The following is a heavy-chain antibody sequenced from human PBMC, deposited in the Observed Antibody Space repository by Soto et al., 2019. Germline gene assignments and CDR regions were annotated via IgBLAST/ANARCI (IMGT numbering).Heavy chain of an antibody. CDR2: MNPNSGNT. CDR3: ARVRWYYGSGTHTPGPYYYMDV. J-gene: IGHJ6*03. D-gene: IGHD3-10*01. Sequence: ASVKVSCKASGYTFTSYDINWVRQATGQGLEWMGWMNPNSGNTGYAQKFQGRVTMTRNASISTAYMGLSSLRSEDTAVYYCARVRWYYGSGTHTPGPYYYMDVWGKGTTVTVSS. V-gene: IGHV1-8*01. CDR1: GYTFTSYD.